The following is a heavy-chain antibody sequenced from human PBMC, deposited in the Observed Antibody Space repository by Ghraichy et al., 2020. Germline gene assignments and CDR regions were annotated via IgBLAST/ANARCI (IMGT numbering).Heavy chain of an antibody. CDR3: ARETESIYSYGLDY. CDR1: GFTFSSYG. V-gene: IGHV3-33*01. J-gene: IGHJ4*02. CDR2: IWYDGSNK. D-gene: IGHD5-18*01. Sequence: GGSLRLSCAASGFTFSSYGMHWVRQAPGKGLEWVAVIWYDGSNKYYADSVKGRFTISRDNSKNTLYLQMNSLRAEDTAVYYCARETESIYSYGLDYWGQGTLVTVSS.